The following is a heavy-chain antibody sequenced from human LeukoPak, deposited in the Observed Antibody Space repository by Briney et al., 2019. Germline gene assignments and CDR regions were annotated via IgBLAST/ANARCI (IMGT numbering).Heavy chain of an antibody. CDR2: IYYSGST. V-gene: IGHV4-59*12. D-gene: IGHD3-10*01. Sequence: KPSETLSLTCTVSGGSISSYYWSWIRQPPGKGLEWIGYIYYSGSTNYNPSLKSRVTISVDTSKNQFSLKLSSVTAADTAVYYCASETYYYGSGSRYKGVWGKGTTDTVSS. CDR3: ASETYYYGSGSRYKGV. J-gene: IGHJ6*04. CDR1: GGSISSYY.